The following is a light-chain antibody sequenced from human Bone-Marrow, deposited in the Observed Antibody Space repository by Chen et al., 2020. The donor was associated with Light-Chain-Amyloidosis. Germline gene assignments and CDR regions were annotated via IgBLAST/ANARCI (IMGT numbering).Light chain of an antibody. CDR2: DVS. CDR1: SSDVGGYNY. Sequence: QSALNQPASVSGSPGQSITISCTGTSSDVGGYNYVSWYQQHPGKAPKLMIYDVSNRPSGVSNRFSGSKSGNTASLTISGLQAEDEADYYCSSYTSSSTLEVFGGGTKLPVL. J-gene: IGLJ3*02. V-gene: IGLV2-14*03. CDR3: SSYTSSSTLEV.